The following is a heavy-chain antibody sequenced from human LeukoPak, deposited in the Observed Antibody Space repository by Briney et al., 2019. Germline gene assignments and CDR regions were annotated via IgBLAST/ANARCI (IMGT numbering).Heavy chain of an antibody. D-gene: IGHD2-2*01. J-gene: IGHJ5*02. CDR2: IIPIFGTA. V-gene: IGHV1-69*01. Sequence: SVKVSCKASGGTFSSYAISWVRQAPGQGLEWMGGIIPIFGTANYAQKFQGRVTITADESTSTAYMELSSLRSGDTAVYYCAREYCSSTSCTGKFDPWGQGTLVTVSS. CDR1: GGTFSSYA. CDR3: AREYCSSTSCTGKFDP.